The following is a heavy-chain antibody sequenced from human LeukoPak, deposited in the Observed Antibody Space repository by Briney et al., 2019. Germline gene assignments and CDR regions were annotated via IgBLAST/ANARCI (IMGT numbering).Heavy chain of an antibody. V-gene: IGHV1-8*01. CDR3: LRGKDYYHGMDV. CDR2: MNPNTGVT. CDR1: GYTFNIYD. Sequence: ASVKVSCKASGYTFNIYDINWVRQATGQGLEYMGWMNPNTGVTGYAQRFQGRVTMTRDTSISTAYMELSSLRSEDTAVYHCLRGKDYYHGMDVWGQGTTVIVSS. J-gene: IGHJ6*02. D-gene: IGHD3-10*01.